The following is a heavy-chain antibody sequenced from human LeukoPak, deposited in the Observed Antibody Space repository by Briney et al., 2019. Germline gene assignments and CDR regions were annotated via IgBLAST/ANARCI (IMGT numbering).Heavy chain of an antibody. CDR2: ISGYNGNT. Sequence: GASVKVSCKASGYTFTSYGISWVRQAPGQGLEWMGWISGYNGNTNYAQKFQGRVTMTTDTSTNTACMELRSLRSDDTAVYYCTREATGYSWFDPWGQGTLVTVSS. V-gene: IGHV1-18*01. J-gene: IGHJ5*02. CDR3: TREATGYSWFDP. D-gene: IGHD3-9*01. CDR1: GYTFTSYG.